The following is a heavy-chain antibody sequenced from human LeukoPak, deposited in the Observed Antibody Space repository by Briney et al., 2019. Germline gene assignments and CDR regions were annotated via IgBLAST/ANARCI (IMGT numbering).Heavy chain of an antibody. D-gene: IGHD2-21*02. V-gene: IGHV4-39*07. Sequence: SETLSLTCSVSGGSTSGSSYYWGWIRQPPGKGLEWIGSIYYSRSTYYNPSLKSRVTISVDKSKNQFSLKLSSVTAADTAVYYCARVQGVVVVTAIPDNWFDPWGQGTLVTVSS. CDR2: IYYSRST. CDR1: GGSTSGSSYY. CDR3: ARVQGVVVVTAIPDNWFDP. J-gene: IGHJ5*02.